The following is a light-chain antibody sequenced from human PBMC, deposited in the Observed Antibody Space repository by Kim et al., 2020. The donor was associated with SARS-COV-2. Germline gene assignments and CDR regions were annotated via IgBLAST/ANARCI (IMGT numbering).Light chain of an antibody. V-gene: IGKV3-15*01. J-gene: IGKJ4*01. CDR1: QSVSSN. Sequence: VSPWDRATLSCRARQSVSSNLAWYQQKPGQAPRLLIYGASTRATGIPARFSGSGSGTEFTLTISSLQSEDFAVYYCQQYNNWPLTFGGGTKVDIK. CDR3: QQYNNWPLT. CDR2: GAS.